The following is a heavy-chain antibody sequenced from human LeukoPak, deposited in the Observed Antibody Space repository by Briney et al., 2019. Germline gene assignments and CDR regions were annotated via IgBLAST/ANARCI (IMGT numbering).Heavy chain of an antibody. J-gene: IGHJ6*02. CDR3: ARFVVGLYYGMDV. CDR1: GYTFTNYG. Sequence: ASVKVSCKASGYTFTNYGISWVRQAPGQGLEWMGWISVYNGNTNYAQKLQGRVTMTTDTSTSTACMELRSLRSDDTAVYYCARFVVGLYYGMDVWGQGTTVTVS. D-gene: IGHD2-21*01. V-gene: IGHV1-18*01. CDR2: ISVYNGNT.